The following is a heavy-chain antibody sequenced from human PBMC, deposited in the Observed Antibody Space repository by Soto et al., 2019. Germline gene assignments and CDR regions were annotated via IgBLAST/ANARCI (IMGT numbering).Heavy chain of an antibody. V-gene: IGHV5-10-1*01. CDR2: NNPSDAYS. CDR1: GNTFTRYW. CDR3: ASLPGIAAAESMDV. D-gene: IGHD6-13*01. Sequence: DSLKISCSPSGNTFTRYWVIGLRPMPWKGLEAAGRNNPSDAYSDYSPSFQVDVTTSADKSIITAYLQWSSLKASDTAMYYCASLPGIAAAESMDVWGQGTTVTVSS. J-gene: IGHJ6*02.